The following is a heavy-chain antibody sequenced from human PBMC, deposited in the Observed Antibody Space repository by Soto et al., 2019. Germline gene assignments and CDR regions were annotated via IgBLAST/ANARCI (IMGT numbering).Heavy chain of an antibody. D-gene: IGHD6-6*01. V-gene: IGHV3-23*01. Sequence: SLRLSCAASEFTFRGSAVRWVRQAPGRGLEWVSAISGGGDYTYYADSVKGRFTISRDNSKNTLSLQMNSLRAEDTAIFYCTKRGQYSRSALGYWGQGT. CDR1: EFTFRGSA. CDR2: ISGGGDYT. J-gene: IGHJ4*02. CDR3: TKRGQYSRSALGY.